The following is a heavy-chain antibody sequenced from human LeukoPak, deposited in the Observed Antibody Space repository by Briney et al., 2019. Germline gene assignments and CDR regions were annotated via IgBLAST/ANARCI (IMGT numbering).Heavy chain of an antibody. D-gene: IGHD3-10*01. Sequence: SQTLSLTCAVSGGSISSGGYSWSWTRQPPGKGLEWFGYIFHSGSTYYNPSLKSRVTISVDRSKNQFSLKLSSVTAADTAVYYCARGSTMVRGVIITTPHFDYWGQGTLVTVSS. V-gene: IGHV4-30-2*01. CDR1: GGSISSGGYS. J-gene: IGHJ4*02. CDR2: IFHSGST. CDR3: ARGSTMVRGVIITTPHFDY.